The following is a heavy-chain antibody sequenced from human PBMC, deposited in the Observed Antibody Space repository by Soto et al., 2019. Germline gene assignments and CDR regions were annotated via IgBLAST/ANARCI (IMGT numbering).Heavy chain of an antibody. CDR2: ISAYNYNT. D-gene: IGHD3-16*01. Sequence: APVKCSRKGAGYGYRIDGGSWVRHNPGHGLEWMGRISAYNYNTHYAQNFEGRVTMTTDTSTSTAHMELRSLRSDDTAIYYCARRSGVFSLVLDYRGQATYVTLSS. J-gene: IGHJ4*02. CDR1: GYGYRIDG. V-gene: IGHV1-18*01. CDR3: ARRSGVFSLVLDY.